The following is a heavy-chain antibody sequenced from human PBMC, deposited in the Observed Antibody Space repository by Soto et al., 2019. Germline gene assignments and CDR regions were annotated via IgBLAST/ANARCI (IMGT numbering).Heavy chain of an antibody. D-gene: IGHD3-3*02. CDR2: ISYDGSNK. CDR3: ATLATFDY. Sequence: QVQLVESGGGVVQPGRSLRLSCAASGFTFSSYGMHWVRQAPGKGLEWVAVISYDGSNKYYADSVKGRFTISRDNSKNTLYLQMNSLSAEDTAVYYCATLATFDYWGQGTLVTVSS. J-gene: IGHJ4*02. V-gene: IGHV3-30*03. CDR1: GFTFSSYG.